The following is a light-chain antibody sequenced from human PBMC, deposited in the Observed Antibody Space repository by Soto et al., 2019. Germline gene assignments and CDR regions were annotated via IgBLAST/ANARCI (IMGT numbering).Light chain of an antibody. CDR2: KAS. V-gene: IGKV1-5*03. J-gene: IGKJ1*01. Sequence: DIQMTQSPSTLSASVGDRVTITCRASQSISSWLAWYQQKPGKAPKLLIYKASSLESGVPSRFSGSGSGTELTLTISSLQPDDFATYYCKQYNSYPWTFGQGTKVEIK. CDR3: KQYNSYPWT. CDR1: QSISSW.